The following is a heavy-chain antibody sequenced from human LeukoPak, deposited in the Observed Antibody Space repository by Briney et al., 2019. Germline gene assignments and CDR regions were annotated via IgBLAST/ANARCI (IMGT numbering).Heavy chain of an antibody. CDR3: ARDDVGSSWSQNSYYFDY. CDR1: GDSVSSNSAA. Sequence: SQTLSLTCAISGDSVSSNSAAWNWIRQSPSRGLEWLGRTYYRSKWYNDYAVSVKSRITINPDTSKNQFSLQLNSVTPEDTAVYYCARDDVGSSWSQNSYYFDYWGQGTLVTVSS. D-gene: IGHD6-13*01. J-gene: IGHJ4*02. V-gene: IGHV6-1*01. CDR2: TYYRSKWYN.